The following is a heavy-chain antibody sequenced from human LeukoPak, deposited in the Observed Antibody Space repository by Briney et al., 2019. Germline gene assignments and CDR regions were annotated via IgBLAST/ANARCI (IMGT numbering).Heavy chain of an antibody. J-gene: IGHJ3*02. CDR2: INSDGINT. D-gene: IGHD3-22*01. CDR1: GFTFSNYW. Sequence: GGSLRLSCAASGFTFSNYWMHWVRQAPGKGLVWVSRINSDGINTSYADSVKGRFTISRDNAKNTLNLQMNSLRAEDTAVYYCARVGGGYYDSSGYYPDAFDIWGQGTMVTVSS. CDR3: ARVGGGYYDSSGYYPDAFDI. V-gene: IGHV3-74*01.